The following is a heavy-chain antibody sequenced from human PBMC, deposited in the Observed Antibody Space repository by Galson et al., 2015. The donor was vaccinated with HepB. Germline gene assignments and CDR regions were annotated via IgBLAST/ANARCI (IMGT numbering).Heavy chain of an antibody. CDR2: IYPDNGGI. J-gene: IGHJ4*02. D-gene: IGHD4-11*01. V-gene: IGHV1-2*06. CDR3: ASGVPSPPLQYDY. Sequence: SVKVSCKAFGYTFTGYHIHWVRQAPGQGLEWVGRIYPDNGGINYAQKFQGRVSMTRDTSTRTAYMELSRLRSDDRAVYFCASGVPSPPLQYDYWGQGTLVTVSS. CDR1: GYTFTGYH.